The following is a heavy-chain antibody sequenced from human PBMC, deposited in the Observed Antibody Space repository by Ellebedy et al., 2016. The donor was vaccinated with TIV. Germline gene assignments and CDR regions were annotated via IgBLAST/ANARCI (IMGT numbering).Heavy chain of an antibody. V-gene: IGHV3-74*01. Sequence: PGGSLRLSCAASGFTFSNHWMHWVRQAPGKGLVWVSRINRDGSSANYADAVKGRFTISRDSSKNTLFLQMNGLRVDDTAIYYCAKDVAARPKLGDYWGQGTQVTVSS. D-gene: IGHD6-6*01. CDR1: GFTFSNHW. CDR2: INRDGSSA. CDR3: AKDVAARPKLGDY. J-gene: IGHJ4*02.